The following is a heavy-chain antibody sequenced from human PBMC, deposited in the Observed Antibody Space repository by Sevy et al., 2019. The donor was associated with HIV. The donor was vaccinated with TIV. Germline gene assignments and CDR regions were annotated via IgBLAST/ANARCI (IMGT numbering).Heavy chain of an antibody. CDR2: IRSKTYGGTT. CDR1: GFTFGEYA. J-gene: IGHJ3*02. CDR3: XXXXXXXXXXXPDAFDI. Sequence: GGSLRLSCTASGFTFGEYAMSWFRQAPGKGLEWVGFIRSKTYGGTTEYAASVKGRFTISRDDSKSIAYLQMNSLKTXXXXXXXXXXXXXXXXXXXPDAFDIWGQGTMVTVSS. V-gene: IGHV3-49*03.